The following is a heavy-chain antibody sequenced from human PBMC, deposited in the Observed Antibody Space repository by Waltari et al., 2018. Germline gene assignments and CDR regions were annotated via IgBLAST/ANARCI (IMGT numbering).Heavy chain of an antibody. CDR1: GFSYSSLA. CDR3: AKSLGGTHYVAVFDYARAV. Sequence: EMHLLESGGGLVQPGGSLTLSCADSGFSYSSLALSWGRQSSGKGLEWVSCLSGDGVRTEYADSVKGRFTISRDNSKNTLYLQMNSLRDDDTAAYYCAKSLGGTHYVAVFDYARAVWGQGTTVTVSS. J-gene: IGHJ6*02. D-gene: IGHD1-26*01. V-gene: IGHV3-23*01. CDR2: LSGDGVRT.